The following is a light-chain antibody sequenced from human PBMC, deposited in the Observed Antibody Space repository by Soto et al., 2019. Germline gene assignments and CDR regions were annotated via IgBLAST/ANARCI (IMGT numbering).Light chain of an antibody. V-gene: IGLV1-40*01. CDR1: SSNIGAGHV. Sequence: QSVLTQPPSVSGAPGQRVTISFTGSSSNIGAGHVVHWYQQFPGRAPNLLIYGSSNRPSGVPDRFSGSKSGTSASLAITGLQAEDEADYYCQSYDNGLSASVFGGGTMLTVL. CDR2: GSS. J-gene: IGLJ2*01. CDR3: QSYDNGLSASV.